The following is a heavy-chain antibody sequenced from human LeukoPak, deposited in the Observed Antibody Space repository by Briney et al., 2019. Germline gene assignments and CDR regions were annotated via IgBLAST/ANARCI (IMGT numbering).Heavy chain of an antibody. CDR1: GFTFSSYW. CDR3: ARLGTAGSTSWFDP. D-gene: IGHD1-1*01. J-gene: IGHJ5*02. CDR2: VNNDGSST. Sequence: GGSLRLSCAASGFTFSSYWMHWVRQAPGKGLAWVSRVNNDGSSTRYADSVKGRFTISRDNAKNTLYLQMNSLRAEDTGLYYCARLGTAGSTSWFDPWGQGTLVTVSS. V-gene: IGHV3-74*01.